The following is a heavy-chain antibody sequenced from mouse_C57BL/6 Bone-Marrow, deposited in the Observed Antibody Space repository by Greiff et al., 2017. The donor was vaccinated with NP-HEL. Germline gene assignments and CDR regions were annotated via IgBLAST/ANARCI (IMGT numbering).Heavy chain of an antibody. J-gene: IGHJ4*01. CDR2: ISDGGSYT. V-gene: IGHV5-4*01. Sequence: DVKLVESGGGLVKPGGSLKLSCAASGFTFSSYAMSWVRQTPEKRLEWVATISDGGSYTYYPDNVKGRFTISRDNAKNNLYLQMSHLKSEDTAMYYCARDRDYDGYYYAMDYWGQGTSVTVSS. CDR3: ARDRDYDGYYYAMDY. D-gene: IGHD2-4*01. CDR1: GFTFSSYA.